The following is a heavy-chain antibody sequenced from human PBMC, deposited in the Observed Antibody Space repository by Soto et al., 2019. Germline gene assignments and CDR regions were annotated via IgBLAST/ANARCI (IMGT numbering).Heavy chain of an antibody. CDR2: ISGSGGST. D-gene: IGHD6-6*01. V-gene: IGHV3-23*01. CDR3: AKTVEAARPLNWFDP. J-gene: IGHJ5*02. CDR1: GFTFSSYG. Sequence: GGSLRLSCAASGFTFSSYGMHWVRQAPGKGLEWVSAISGSGGSTYYADSVKGRFTISRDNSKNTLYLQMNSLRAEDTAVYYCAKTVEAARPLNWFDPWGQGTLVTVSS.